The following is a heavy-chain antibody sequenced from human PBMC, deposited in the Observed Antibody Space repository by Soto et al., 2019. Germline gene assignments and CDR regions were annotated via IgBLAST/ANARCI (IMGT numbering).Heavy chain of an antibody. CDR2: ISAHTGSS. V-gene: IGHV1-18*01. Sequence: QVQLVQSGAEVKKPGASVKVSCKASGYTFTSSGMSWVRQAPGQGLEWMGWISAHTGSSEYAQRFQGRVTKTTDSSTSTAYMELRSLRSDDTAVYYCARAFFYQGSDSRGYSFDAFDFWGPGTLVTVSS. D-gene: IGHD3-22*01. J-gene: IGHJ3*01. CDR3: ARAFFYQGSDSRGYSFDAFDF. CDR1: GYTFTSSG.